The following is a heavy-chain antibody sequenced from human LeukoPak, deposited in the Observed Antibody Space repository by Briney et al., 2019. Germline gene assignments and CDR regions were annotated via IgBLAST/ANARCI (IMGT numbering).Heavy chain of an antibody. CDR1: GYTFSDYY. V-gene: IGHV1-2*02. CDR2: INPNSGGT. CDR3: ARRDYYGSGYDFDY. Sequence: ASVKVSCKASGYTFSDYYIHWVRQAPGQGLEWMGWINPNSGGTNYVQKFQGRVTMTRDTSINTAYMELSSLRSEDTAVYYCARRDYYGSGYDFDYWGQGTLVTVSS. D-gene: IGHD3-10*01. J-gene: IGHJ4*02.